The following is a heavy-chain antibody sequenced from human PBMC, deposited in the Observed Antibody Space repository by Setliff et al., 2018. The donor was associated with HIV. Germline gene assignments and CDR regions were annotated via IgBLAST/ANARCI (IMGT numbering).Heavy chain of an antibody. D-gene: IGHD6-6*01. J-gene: IGHJ4*02. V-gene: IGHV3-74*01. Sequence: GESLKISCAASGFTFTDYWMHWVRQVPGQGLVWVSRINVDGSSISYADSVKGRFTISRDNAKNTLFLQMNGLRAEDTAVYYCARLPQDVRSSIDFWGQGTQVTVSS. CDR3: ARLPQDVRSSIDF. CDR1: GFTFTDYW. CDR2: INVDGSSI.